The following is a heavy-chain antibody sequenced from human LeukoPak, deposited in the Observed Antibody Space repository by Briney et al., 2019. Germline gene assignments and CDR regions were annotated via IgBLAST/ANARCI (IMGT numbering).Heavy chain of an antibody. D-gene: IGHD1-26*01. CDR2: IIPIFGTA. CDR1: GGTFSSYA. Sequence: SVKVSCKASGGTFSSYAISWVRQAPGQGLEWMGGIIPIFGTANYAQKFQGRVTITADESTSTAYMELSSLRSEDTAVYYCARDRYGWELLDVFDIWGQGTMVTVSS. CDR3: ARDRYGWELLDVFDI. V-gene: IGHV1-69*13. J-gene: IGHJ3*02.